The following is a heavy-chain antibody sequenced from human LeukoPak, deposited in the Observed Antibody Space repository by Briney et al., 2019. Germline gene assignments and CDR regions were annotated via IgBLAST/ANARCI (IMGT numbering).Heavy chain of an antibody. V-gene: IGHV3-11*06. J-gene: IGHJ4*02. D-gene: IGHD6-13*01. CDR3: ARGIAAAGTVPFDY. Sequence: PGGSLRLSCVASGFTFSEYYMSWIRQAPGKGLEWVSYISSSSIYTNYADSVKGRFTISRDNAKNSLYLQMNSLRAEDTAVYYCARGIAAAGTVPFDYWGQGTLVTVSS. CDR2: ISSSSIYT. CDR1: GFTFSEYY.